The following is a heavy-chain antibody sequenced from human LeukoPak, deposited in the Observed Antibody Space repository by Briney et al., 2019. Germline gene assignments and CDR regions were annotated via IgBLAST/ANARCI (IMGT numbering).Heavy chain of an antibody. V-gene: IGHV4-39*07. CDR2: IYYSGST. J-gene: IGHJ4*02. D-gene: IGHD3-22*01. CDR1: GGSISSSSYY. CDR3: ARAPHFFDTSGSRYYFDY. Sequence: SETLSLTCTVSGGSISSSSYYWGWIRQPPGKGLEWIGSIYYSGSTYYSPSLMSRVTISVDTSKNQFSLNLSSVTAADTAVYYCARAPHFFDTSGSRYYFDYWGQGALVTVSS.